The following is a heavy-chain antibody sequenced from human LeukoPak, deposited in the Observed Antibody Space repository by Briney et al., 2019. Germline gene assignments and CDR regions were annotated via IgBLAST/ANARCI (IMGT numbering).Heavy chain of an antibody. CDR3: ARDRGELRYYFDY. D-gene: IGHD1-26*01. CDR1: GYSISSGYY. J-gene: IGHJ4*02. CDR2: IYHSGST. Sequence: SETLSLTCTVCGYSISSGYYWGWIRQPPGKGLEWIGSIYHSGSTYYNPSLKSRVTISVDTSKNQFSLKLSSVTAADTAVYYCARDRGELRYYFDYWGQGTLVTVSS. V-gene: IGHV4-38-2*02.